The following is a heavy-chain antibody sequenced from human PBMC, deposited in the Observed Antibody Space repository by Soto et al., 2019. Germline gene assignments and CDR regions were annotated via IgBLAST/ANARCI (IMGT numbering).Heavy chain of an antibody. CDR3: ARDFVVVTAICY. Sequence: QVQLVESGGGVVQPGRSLRLSCVVSGFTFSSYGMHWVRQAPGKGLEWVAVIWYDGTNKYYADSVKGRFTISRDNSKNTLYLQMNSLKVEDTAVYYCARDFVVVTAICYWGHGTLVTVSS. CDR1: GFTFSSYG. V-gene: IGHV3-33*01. CDR2: IWYDGTNK. D-gene: IGHD2-21*02. J-gene: IGHJ4*01.